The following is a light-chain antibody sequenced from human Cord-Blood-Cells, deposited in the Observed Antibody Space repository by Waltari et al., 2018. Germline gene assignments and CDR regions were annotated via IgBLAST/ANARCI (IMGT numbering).Light chain of an antibody. CDR2: AAS. J-gene: IGKJ1*01. V-gene: IGKV1-39*01. Sequence: DIQMTQSPSSLSASVGDRVTITCRASQSISSYLNWYQQKPGKVPKLLIYAASSLQSGVPSRFSGSGSGTDSTLTISSLQPEDFATYYCQQSYSTPWTFGQGTKVEIK. CDR3: QQSYSTPWT. CDR1: QSISSY.